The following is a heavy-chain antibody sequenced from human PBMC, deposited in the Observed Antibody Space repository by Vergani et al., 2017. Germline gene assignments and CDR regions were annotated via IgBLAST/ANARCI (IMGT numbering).Heavy chain of an antibody. CDR2: INHSGST. J-gene: IGHJ5*02. CDR3: ARGRGYCSGGSCYWADWFDP. V-gene: IGHV4-34*01. CDR1: GGSFSGYY. D-gene: IGHD2-15*01. Sequence: QVQLQQWGAGPLKPSETLSLTCAVYGGSFSGYYWSWIRQPPGKGLEWIGEINHSGSTNYNPSLKSRVTISVDTSKNQFSLKLSSVTAADTAVYYCARGRGYCSGGSCYWADWFDPWGQGTLVTVSS.